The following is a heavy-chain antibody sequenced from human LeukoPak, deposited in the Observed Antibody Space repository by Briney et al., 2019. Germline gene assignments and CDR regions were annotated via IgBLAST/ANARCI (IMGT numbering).Heavy chain of an antibody. D-gene: IGHD3/OR15-3a*01. CDR3: TREGGLIIPYDY. Sequence: GGSLRLSCAASGFTFSSYAMSWVRQAPGKGLEWVSGISGSGGSTHYADSVKGRFTISRDNTKNSLYLQMNSLRAEDTAVYYCTREGGLIIPYDYWGQGTLVTVSS. CDR1: GFTFSSYA. J-gene: IGHJ4*02. V-gene: IGHV3-23*01. CDR2: ISGSGGST.